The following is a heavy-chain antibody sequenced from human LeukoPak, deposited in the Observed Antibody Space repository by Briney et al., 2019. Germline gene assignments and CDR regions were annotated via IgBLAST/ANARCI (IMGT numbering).Heavy chain of an antibody. CDR1: GFTFSSYS. Sequence: PGGSLRLSCAASGFTFSSYSMNWVRQAPGKGLEWVSSISGSSSYIYYADSVKGRFTISRDNAKNSLYLQMNSLRAEDTAVYYCARDLEEYCSGGSCSLFDYWGQGTLVTVSS. D-gene: IGHD2-15*01. CDR3: ARDLEEYCSGGSCSLFDY. CDR2: ISGSSSYI. J-gene: IGHJ4*02. V-gene: IGHV3-21*01.